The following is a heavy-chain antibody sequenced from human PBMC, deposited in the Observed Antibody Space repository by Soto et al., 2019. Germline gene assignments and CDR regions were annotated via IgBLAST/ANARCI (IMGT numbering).Heavy chain of an antibody. CDR1: GGSSSSHS. CDR3: ARYRREAVAGYTLDN. CDR2: IHHDGST. J-gene: IGHJ4*02. D-gene: IGHD6-13*01. V-gene: IGHV4-34*01. Sequence: PSETLSLTCAISGGSSSSHSKSWVRQPPGKGLEWIGEIHHDGSTKYNPSLKSRVTISEDTSKSQFSLKVNSMTAADTAVYYCARYRREAVAGYTLDNWGQGILVTVSS.